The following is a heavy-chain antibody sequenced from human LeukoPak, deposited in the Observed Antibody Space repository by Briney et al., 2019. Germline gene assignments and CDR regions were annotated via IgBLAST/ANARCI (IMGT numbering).Heavy chain of an antibody. CDR2: ISSSSGYI. CDR3: ARDTTTTAFNYYYGMDV. D-gene: IGHD1-1*01. V-gene: IGHV3-21*01. J-gene: IGHJ6*02. Sequence: GGSLRLSCAASGFTFSSYTMNWVRQAPGKGLEWVSSISSSSGYIYYADSMKGRFTISRDNAKNSLYLQMNSLRAEDTAMYYCARDTTTTAFNYYYGMDVWGQGTTVTVSS. CDR1: GFTFSSYT.